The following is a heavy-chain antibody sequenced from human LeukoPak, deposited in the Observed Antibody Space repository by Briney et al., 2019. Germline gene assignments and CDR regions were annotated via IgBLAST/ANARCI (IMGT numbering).Heavy chain of an antibody. Sequence: ASVKVSCKASGYTFTSYDINWVRQATGQGLEWMGWMNPNSGNTGYAQKFQGRVTMTRNTSISTAYMELSRLRSDDTAVYYCARRGYSYGYWFHYWGQGTLVTVSS. J-gene: IGHJ4*02. CDR3: ARRGYSYGYWFHY. D-gene: IGHD5-18*01. CDR1: GYTFTSYD. CDR2: MNPNSGNT. V-gene: IGHV1-8*01.